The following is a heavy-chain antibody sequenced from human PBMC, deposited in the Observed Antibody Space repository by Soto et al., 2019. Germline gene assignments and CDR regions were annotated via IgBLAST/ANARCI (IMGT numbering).Heavy chain of an antibody. D-gene: IGHD2-15*01. CDR3: AKDIGSKCSGGSCYSRDYYYYGMDV. CDR2: ISWNSGSI. J-gene: IGHJ6*02. Sequence: EVQLVESGGGLVQPGRSLRLSCAASGFTFDDYAMHWVRQAPGKGLEWVSGISWNSGSIGYADSVKGRFTISRDNAKNSLYLQMNSLRAEDTALYYCAKDIGSKCSGGSCYSRDYYYYGMDVWGQGATVTVSS. CDR1: GFTFDDYA. V-gene: IGHV3-9*01.